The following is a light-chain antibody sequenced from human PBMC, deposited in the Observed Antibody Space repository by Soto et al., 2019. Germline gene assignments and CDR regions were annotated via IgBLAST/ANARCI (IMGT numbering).Light chain of an antibody. CDR3: HQYSVFPWT. CDR1: ESIGLW. V-gene: IGKV1-5*01. CDR2: DAS. Sequence: DVQMTQSPSTLSASIGDRVTITCRASESIGLWLAWYQGKPGQAPKPLVYDASSLQSGVSSRFSGSGSGTEFTLTISSLKPDDFATYSCHQYSVFPWTFGQGTKVEIK. J-gene: IGKJ1*01.